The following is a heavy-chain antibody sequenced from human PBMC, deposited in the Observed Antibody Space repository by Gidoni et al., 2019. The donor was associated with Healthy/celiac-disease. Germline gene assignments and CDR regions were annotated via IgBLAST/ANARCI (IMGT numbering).Heavy chain of an antibody. V-gene: IGHV2-70*11. CDR3: ARIRIAAAGNYFDY. J-gene: IGHJ4*02. CDR2: IDWDDDK. Sequence: VTLRESGPALVKPTQTLTLTCTFPGFSLSTSGMCVSWIRQPPGTALEWLARIDWDDDKYYSTSLKTRLTISKDTSKNQVVLTMTNMDPVDTATYYCARIRIAAAGNYFDYWGQGTLVTVSS. D-gene: IGHD6-13*01. CDR1: GFSLSTSGMC.